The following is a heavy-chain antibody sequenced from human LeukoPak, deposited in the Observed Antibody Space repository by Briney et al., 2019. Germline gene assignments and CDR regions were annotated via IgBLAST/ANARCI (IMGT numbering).Heavy chain of an antibody. CDR3: ASCSGGSCYYNWFAP. D-gene: IGHD2-15*01. CDR1: GFTFSNYE. V-gene: IGHV3-48*03. J-gene: IGHJ5*02. CDR2: ISSSGSSI. Sequence: GGSLRLSCAASGFTFSNYEMNWVRQAPGKGLEWVSYISSSGSSIYYADSVKGRFTISRDNAKNSLYLQMNSLRAEDTAVYYCASCSGGSCYYNWFAPWGQGTLVTVSS.